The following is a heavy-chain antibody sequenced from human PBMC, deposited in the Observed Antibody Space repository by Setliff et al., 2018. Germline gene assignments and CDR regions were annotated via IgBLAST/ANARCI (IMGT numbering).Heavy chain of an antibody. V-gene: IGHV1-18*01. J-gene: IGHJ6*03. Sequence: ASVKVSCKTSGYTFTSFGISWVRRAPGQGLEWIGWISPNNGDIKYAQKLQDRVTMTIDTSTRTAYVEGRSLRSDDTAVYYCARSPPNRGVGQGHYMDVWGKGTTVTVS. CDR1: GYTFTSFG. CDR2: ISPNNGDI. D-gene: IGHD1-26*01. CDR3: ARSPPNRGVGQGHYMDV.